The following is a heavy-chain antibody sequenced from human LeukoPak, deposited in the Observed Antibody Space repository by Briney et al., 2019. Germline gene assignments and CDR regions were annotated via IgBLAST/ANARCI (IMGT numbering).Heavy chain of an antibody. J-gene: IGHJ4*02. D-gene: IGHD1-26*01. CDR3: AKADGGAITGRALDY. Sequence: EGSLRLSCAASGFTFSSFGMHWVRQAPGKGLEWVAFIGYYGNNKYDADSVKGRFTISRDNSKNTLYLQMNSLRPEDTAMYYCAKADGGAITGRALDYWGQGTLVTVSS. V-gene: IGHV3-30*02. CDR1: GFTFSSFG. CDR2: IGYYGNNK.